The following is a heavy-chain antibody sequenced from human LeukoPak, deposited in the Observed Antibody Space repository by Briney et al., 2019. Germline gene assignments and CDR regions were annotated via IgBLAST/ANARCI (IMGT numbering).Heavy chain of an antibody. Sequence: ASVKVSCKASGYTFTDYYMHWVRQAPGQGLEWMGWISPNSGGTNYAQKFQGRVTMTRDTSIGTAYMDLSSLRSDDTAVYYCARAGPRGGAVAGTGYFHHWRQGTLVTLSS. CDR1: GYTFTDYY. CDR2: ISPNSGGT. D-gene: IGHD6-19*01. J-gene: IGHJ1*01. V-gene: IGHV1-2*02. CDR3: ARAGPRGGAVAGTGYFHH.